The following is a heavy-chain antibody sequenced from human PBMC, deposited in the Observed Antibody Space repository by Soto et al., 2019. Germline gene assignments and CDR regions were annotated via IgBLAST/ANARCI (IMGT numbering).Heavy chain of an antibody. CDR3: ARGADYDSSGIRLNWFDP. Sequence: GGSLRLSCAASGFTFSSYAMSWVRQAPGKGLEWVSGIGGSGGNTYYADSVKGRFAISRDNSKNSLYLQMNSLRDEDTAVYYCARGADYDSSGIRLNWFDPWGQGTLVTVSS. D-gene: IGHD3-22*01. J-gene: IGHJ5*02. CDR2: IGGSGGNT. CDR1: GFTFSSYA. V-gene: IGHV3-23*01.